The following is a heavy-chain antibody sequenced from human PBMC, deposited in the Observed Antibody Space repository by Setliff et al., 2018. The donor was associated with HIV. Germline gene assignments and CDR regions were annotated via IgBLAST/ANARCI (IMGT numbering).Heavy chain of an antibody. CDR1: GYTFTSYG. D-gene: IGHD2-2*01. V-gene: IGHV1-18*01. Sequence: GASVKVSCKASGYTFTSYGISWVRQAPGQGLEWMGWISAYNGNTNYAQKLQGRVTMTTDTSTSTAYMELRSLRSDDTAVYYCASPPWLEYCSSTSCPALDYWGQGTLVTVSS. CDR2: ISAYNGNT. J-gene: IGHJ4*02. CDR3: ASPPWLEYCSSTSCPALDY.